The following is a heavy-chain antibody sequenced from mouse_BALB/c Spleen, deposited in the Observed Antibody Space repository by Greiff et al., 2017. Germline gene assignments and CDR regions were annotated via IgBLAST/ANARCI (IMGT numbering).Heavy chain of an antibody. CDR1: GYTFSDYN. CDR2: IYPYNGGT. D-gene: IGHD4-1*01. V-gene: IGHV1S29*02. CDR3: ARELGRYFDV. Sequence: EVQLQQPGAELVKPGASVKLSCKASGYTFSDYNMHWVKQSHGKSLEWIGYIYPYNGGTGYNQKFKSKATLTVDNSSSTAYMELRSLTSEDSAVYYCARELGRYFDVWGAGTTVTVSS. J-gene: IGHJ1*01.